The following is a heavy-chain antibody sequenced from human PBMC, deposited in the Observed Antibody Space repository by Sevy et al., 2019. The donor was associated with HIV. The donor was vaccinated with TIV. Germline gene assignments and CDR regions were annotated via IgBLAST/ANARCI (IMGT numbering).Heavy chain of an antibody. CDR3: ARDAGIYGPPWWFDP. CDR2: INPNNGDT. Sequence: ASVKVSCQASGYTFRHYWRHWMRQAPGQGPEWMGWINPNNGDTLYAQTFQGRVTMTRDISISAAYMELNWLSSDDTAVYYCARDAGIYGPPWWFDPWGQGTLVTVSS. D-gene: IGHD3-10*01. V-gene: IGHV1-2*02. CDR1: GYTFRHYW. J-gene: IGHJ5*02.